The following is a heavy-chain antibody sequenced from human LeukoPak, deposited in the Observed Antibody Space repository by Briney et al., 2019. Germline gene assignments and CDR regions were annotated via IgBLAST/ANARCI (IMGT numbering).Heavy chain of an antibody. CDR2: MNPNSGNT. V-gene: IGHV1-8*01. J-gene: IGHJ1*01. CDR1: GYTFTSYD. D-gene: IGHD2-15*01. CDR3: ARSPIVVVVAATPVYFQH. Sequence: ASVKVSCKASGYTFTSYDINWVRQATGQGLEWMGWMNPNSGNTGYAQKFQGRVTMTRNTSISTAYMELSSLRSEDTAVYYCARSPIVVVVAATPVYFQHWGQGTLVTVSS.